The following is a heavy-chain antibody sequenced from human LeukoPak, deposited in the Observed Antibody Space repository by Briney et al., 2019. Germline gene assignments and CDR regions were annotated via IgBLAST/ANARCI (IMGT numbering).Heavy chain of an antibody. CDR3: ARGLIVGAGAPRHFDY. D-gene: IGHD1-26*01. CDR1: GGTFSSYA. V-gene: IGHV1-69*04. J-gene: IGHJ4*02. Sequence: SVKVSCKASGGTFSSYAISWVRQAPGQGLEWMGRIIPILGIANYAQKFQGRVTITADKSTSTAYMELSSLRSEDTAVYYCARGLIVGAGAPRHFDYWGQGTLVTVSS. CDR2: IIPILGIA.